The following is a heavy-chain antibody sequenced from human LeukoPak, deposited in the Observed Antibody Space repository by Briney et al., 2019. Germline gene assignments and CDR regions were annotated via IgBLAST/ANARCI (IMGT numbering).Heavy chain of an antibody. Sequence: SVKVSCKASGGTFSSYAISWVRQAPGQGLEWMGGIIPIFGTANYAQKFQGRVTITADKSTSTAYMELSSLRSEDTAVYYCARQYYGSGSFLYYYGMDVWGQGTTVTVSS. CDR3: ARQYYGSGSFLYYYGMDV. D-gene: IGHD3-10*01. J-gene: IGHJ6*02. CDR2: IIPIFGTA. CDR1: GGTFSSYA. V-gene: IGHV1-69*06.